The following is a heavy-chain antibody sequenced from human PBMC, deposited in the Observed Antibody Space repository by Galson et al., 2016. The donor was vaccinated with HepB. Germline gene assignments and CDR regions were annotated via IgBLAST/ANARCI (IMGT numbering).Heavy chain of an antibody. D-gene: IGHD4-17*01. CDR2: IGTAPGDT. CDR3: ARGKSLWTTPWNYGLDV. V-gene: IGHV3-13*01. Sequence: SLRLSCAASGFSFSLYDMHWVRQVTGKGLEWVSAIGTAPGDTNYLDSVKGQFTISRENADISLYLQMNSLRPGDTAVYYCARGKSLWTTPWNYGLDVWGKGTTVTVSS. CDR1: GFSFSLYD. J-gene: IGHJ6*04.